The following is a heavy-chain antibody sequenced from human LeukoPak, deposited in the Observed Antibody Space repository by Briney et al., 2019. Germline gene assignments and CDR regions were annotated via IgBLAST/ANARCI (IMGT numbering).Heavy chain of an antibody. J-gene: IGHJ4*02. Sequence: GESLKISCKGSGYSFTSYWIGWVRQMPGKGLEWMGIIYPGDSDTRYSPSFQGQVTISADKSISTAYLQWSSLKASDTAMYYCTTDYGGNRRKPVGLVWGQGTLVTVSS. D-gene: IGHD4-17*01. CDR2: IYPGDSDT. V-gene: IGHV5-51*01. CDR1: GYSFTSYW. CDR3: TTDYGGNRRKPVGLV.